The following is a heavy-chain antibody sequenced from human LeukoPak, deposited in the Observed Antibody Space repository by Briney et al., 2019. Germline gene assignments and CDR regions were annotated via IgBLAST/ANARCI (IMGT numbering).Heavy chain of an antibody. CDR3: ARIIIGATGVDY. Sequence: GGFLRLSCAASGFTFSSYWMHWVRQAPGKGLVWVSRINTDGSLTNYADSVKGRFTSSRDNAKNTLYLQMNSLRVEDTAIYYCARIIIGATGVDYWGQGAPVTVSS. J-gene: IGHJ4*02. CDR2: INTDGSLT. CDR1: GFTFSSYW. D-gene: IGHD1-26*01. V-gene: IGHV3-74*01.